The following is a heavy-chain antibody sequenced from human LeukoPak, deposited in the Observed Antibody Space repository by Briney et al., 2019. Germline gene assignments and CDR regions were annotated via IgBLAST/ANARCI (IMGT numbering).Heavy chain of an antibody. Sequence: PGGSLRLSCVDSGFTSSNYAMRWVRQAPGGGLEWVAAISGNGGSTYYADSVKGRFTISRDNSKNTLYLQMNSLRAEDTAVFYCAKATTISAAGSHFVYWGQGTLVTVSS. J-gene: IGHJ4*02. CDR3: AKATTISAAGSHFVY. V-gene: IGHV3-23*01. D-gene: IGHD6-13*01. CDR1: GFTSSNYA. CDR2: ISGNGGST.